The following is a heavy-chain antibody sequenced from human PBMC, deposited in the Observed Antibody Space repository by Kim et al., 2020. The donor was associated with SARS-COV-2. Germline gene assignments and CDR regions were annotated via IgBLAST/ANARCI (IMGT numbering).Heavy chain of an antibody. CDR3: TRGDQGSYYTLPFDY. Sequence: SETLSLTCTVSGGSISNYYWSWIRQPRGKGLEWIGFIYSSGSTDYNPSLKNRVTMSVDTSNNQFSLKLRSVTAADTAVYYCTRGDQGSYYTLPFDYWGQGTLVTVSS. J-gene: IGHJ4*02. V-gene: IGHV4-59*13. CDR1: GGSISNYY. CDR2: IYSSGST. D-gene: IGHD3-10*01.